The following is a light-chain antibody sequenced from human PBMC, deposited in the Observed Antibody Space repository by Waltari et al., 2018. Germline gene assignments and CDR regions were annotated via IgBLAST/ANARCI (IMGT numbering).Light chain of an antibody. J-gene: IGKJ4*01. CDR3: QQFISYPRT. CDR1: QGINPA. CDR2: DAS. V-gene: IGKV1-13*02. Sequence: IQLTQSPSSLPASLGDSVTITCRASQGINPALAWYQQKPGKAPNLLIYDASNLESGVPARFSGSGSGTDFSLTISSLQPEDFATYYCQQFISYPRTFGGGTKVEIK.